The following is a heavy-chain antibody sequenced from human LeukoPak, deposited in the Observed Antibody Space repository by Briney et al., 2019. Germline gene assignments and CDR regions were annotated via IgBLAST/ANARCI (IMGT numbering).Heavy chain of an antibody. Sequence: GGSLRLSCAASGFIVSHNYMTWVRQAPGKGLEWISVIYIDGTTYYADSVKGRFTISRDQANNTLYLQMNTLRDEDTAVYYCARGPRYSFYWGQGTLVSGSS. CDR1: GFIVSHNY. CDR3: ARGPRYSFY. J-gene: IGHJ4*02. CDR2: IYIDGTT. D-gene: IGHD6-13*01. V-gene: IGHV3-53*01.